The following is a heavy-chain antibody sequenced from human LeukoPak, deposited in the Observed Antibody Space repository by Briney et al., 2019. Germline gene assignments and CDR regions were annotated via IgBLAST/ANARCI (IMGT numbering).Heavy chain of an antibody. J-gene: IGHJ3*02. CDR2: ISDSGST. Sequence: SETLSLTCTVSGGSISSYHWSWIRQPPGKGLEWIGCISDSGSTTHNPSLKSRVTISVDTSKNQFALKLSSVTAADTAVYYCAISIPYYDFWSGYSQPGAFDIWGQGTMVTVSS. CDR3: AISIPYYDFWSGYSQPGAFDI. D-gene: IGHD3-3*01. V-gene: IGHV4-59*01. CDR1: GGSISSYH.